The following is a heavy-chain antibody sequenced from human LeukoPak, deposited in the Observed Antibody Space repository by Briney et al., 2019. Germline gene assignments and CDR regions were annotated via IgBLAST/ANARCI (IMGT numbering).Heavy chain of an antibody. CDR3: ARTYGEDAFDM. CDR1: GGSISSYY. CDR2: IYYSDST. V-gene: IGHV4-59*01. D-gene: IGHD4-17*01. Sequence: SETLSLTCTVSGGSISSYYWSWVRQPPGEGLEWIGYIYYSDSTNYNPSLESRVTISVDTSKNQFSLNLNSMTAADTAVYFCARTYGEDAFDMWGQGTMVTVSS. J-gene: IGHJ3*02.